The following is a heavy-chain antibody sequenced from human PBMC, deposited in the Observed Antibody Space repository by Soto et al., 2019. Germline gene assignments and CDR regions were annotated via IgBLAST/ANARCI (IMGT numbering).Heavy chain of an antibody. CDR3: AKGRETTTSAKFCFDN. Sequence: XVSLRLSCAASGFIVSSYGMTWVRQAPGQGLEWVSSLSVTGGGPYYADSVRGRFTMSRDNSKTTLALEMSGLRADDSAVYYRAKGRETTTSAKFCFDNCGQGTLVTVSS. J-gene: IGHJ4*02. CDR2: LSVTGGGP. V-gene: IGHV3-23*01. D-gene: IGHD1-26*01. CDR1: GFIVSSYG.